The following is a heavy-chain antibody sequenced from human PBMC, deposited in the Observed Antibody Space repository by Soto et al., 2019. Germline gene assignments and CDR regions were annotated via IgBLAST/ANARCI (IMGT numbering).Heavy chain of an antibody. V-gene: IGHV4-39*01. D-gene: IGHD3-16*01. CDR3: ARGVDYTWEMNRHYYFDH. CDR1: GDSIISSNYY. CDR2: ISYSGTT. Sequence: QVQLQESGPGLVKPSETLSLTCTFSGDSIISSNYYLGWIRQSPGKGVEWIGSISYSGTTYYNSSLSSRVTVSIDTAKSQFCLKVSSATATDTAVYYCARGVDYTWEMNRHYYFDHWGPGTLATVSS. J-gene: IGHJ4*02.